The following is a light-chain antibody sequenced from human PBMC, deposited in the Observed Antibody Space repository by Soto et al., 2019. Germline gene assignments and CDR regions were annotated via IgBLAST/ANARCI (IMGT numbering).Light chain of an antibody. CDR3: QQYSEYPWT. Sequence: DIQMTQSPSTLSASVGDRVTITCRASQSLSSKLAWYQQRPGTAPKLFIYKASSLESGVPSRFSGSESGTEITLTISSLQPDDLATYYCQQYSEYPWTFGQGTKVEIK. CDR1: QSLSSK. V-gene: IGKV1-5*03. CDR2: KAS. J-gene: IGKJ1*01.